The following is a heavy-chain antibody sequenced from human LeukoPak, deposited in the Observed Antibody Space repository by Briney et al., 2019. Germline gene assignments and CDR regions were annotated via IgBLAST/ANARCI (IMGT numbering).Heavy chain of an antibody. CDR2: IYYSGST. D-gene: IGHD1-26*01. CDR1: GGSISSYY. CDR3: ARDGRSRSYTSRFDP. V-gene: IGHV4-59*01. J-gene: IGHJ5*02. Sequence: SETLSLTCTVSGGSISSYYWSWIRQPPGKGLEWIGYIYYSGSTNYNPSLKSRVTISVDTSKNQFSLKLSSVTAADTAVYYCARDGRSRSYTSRFDPWGQGTLVTVSS.